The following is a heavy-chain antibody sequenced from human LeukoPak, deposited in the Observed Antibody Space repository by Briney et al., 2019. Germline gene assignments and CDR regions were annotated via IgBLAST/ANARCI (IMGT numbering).Heavy chain of an antibody. J-gene: IGHJ4*02. CDR3: AREATWTGTPYYFDY. CDR2: IYTSENT. Sequence: PSETLSLTCTVSGGSISNYFWSWIRQPAGKGLEWIGRIYTSENTNYNPSLKSRVTVSVDTSKNQFSLRLSSVTAADTALYYCAREATWTGTPYYFDYWGQGTVVTVSS. D-gene: IGHD3/OR15-3a*01. CDR1: GGSISNYF. V-gene: IGHV4-4*07.